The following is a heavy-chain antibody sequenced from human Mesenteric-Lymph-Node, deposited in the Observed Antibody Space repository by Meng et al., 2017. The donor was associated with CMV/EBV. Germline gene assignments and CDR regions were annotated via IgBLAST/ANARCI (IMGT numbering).Heavy chain of an antibody. CDR2: TYYRSKWDN. Sequence: SQTLPLTCAISGDSVSSNSAAWNWSRQSPSRGLEWLGRTYYRSKWDNDYAVSVKSRITINPDTSKNQFSLQLSSVTPEDTAVYYCAKDLRHDYGGSDWGQGTLVTVSS. D-gene: IGHD4-23*01. CDR1: GDSVSSNSAA. CDR3: AKDLRHDYGGSD. J-gene: IGHJ4*02. V-gene: IGHV6-1*01.